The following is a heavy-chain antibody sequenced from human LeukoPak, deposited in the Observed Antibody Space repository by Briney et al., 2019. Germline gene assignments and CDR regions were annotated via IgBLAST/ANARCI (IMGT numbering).Heavy chain of an antibody. CDR3: ATTIIAAAGTTGGYYFDY. CDR1: GGSISSYY. D-gene: IGHD6-13*01. V-gene: IGHV4-59*08. Sequence: SETLSLTCTVSGGSISSYYWSWIRQPPGKGLEWIGYIYYSGSTNYNPSLKSRVTISVDTSKNQFFLKLSSVTAADTAVYYCATTIIAAAGTTGGYYFDYWGQGTLVTVSS. CDR2: IYYSGST. J-gene: IGHJ4*02.